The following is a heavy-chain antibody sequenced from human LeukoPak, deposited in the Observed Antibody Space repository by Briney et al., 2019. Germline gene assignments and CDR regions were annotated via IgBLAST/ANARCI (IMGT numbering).Heavy chain of an antibody. CDR2: IYYSGST. Sequence: SETLSLTCTVSGGSISSGDYYWSWIRQPPGKGLEWIGYIYYSGSTYYNPSLKSRVTISVDTSKNQFSLRLSSVTAADTAVYYCARQVTFGYAYAYYFDYWGQGTLVTVSS. CDR1: GGSISSGDYY. D-gene: IGHD3-16*01. J-gene: IGHJ4*02. CDR3: ARQVTFGYAYAYYFDY. V-gene: IGHV4-30-4*02.